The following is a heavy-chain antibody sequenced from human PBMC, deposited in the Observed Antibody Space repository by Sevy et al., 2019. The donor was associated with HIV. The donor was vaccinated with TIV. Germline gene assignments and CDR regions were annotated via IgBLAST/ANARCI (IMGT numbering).Heavy chain of an antibody. CDR3: AREAYYYDSREENWFDP. CDR2: ISRTSTTT. D-gene: IGHD3-22*01. CDR1: GFTFSTYS. Sequence: GGSLRLSCKASGFTFSTYSMHWVRQAPGKGLEWVSSISRTSTTTYYADSAKGRFTISRDNAKNSLYLQMNSLRDEDTAAYYCAREAYYYDSREENWFDPWGQGTLVTVSS. V-gene: IGHV3-48*02. J-gene: IGHJ5*02.